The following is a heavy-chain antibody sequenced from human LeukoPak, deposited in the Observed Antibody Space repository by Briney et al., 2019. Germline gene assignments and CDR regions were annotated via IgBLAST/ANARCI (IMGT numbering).Heavy chain of an antibody. Sequence: GGSLRLSCAASGFTFSSYAMSWVRQAPGKGLEWVSAISGSGGSTYYADSVKGRFTISRDNSKNTLYLQMNSLRAEDTAAYYCAKEGTKLVWEEVWFDPWGQGTLVTVSS. V-gene: IGHV3-23*01. CDR1: GFTFSSYA. CDR3: AKEGTKLVWEEVWFDP. J-gene: IGHJ5*02. D-gene: IGHD3-10*01. CDR2: ISGSGGST.